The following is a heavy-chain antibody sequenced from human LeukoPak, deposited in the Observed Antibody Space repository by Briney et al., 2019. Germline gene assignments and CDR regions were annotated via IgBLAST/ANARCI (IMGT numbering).Heavy chain of an antibody. D-gene: IGHD2-2*01. Sequence: GGSLRLSCAVSGFTFSSYAMSWVRQASAKGLECVSAISGSGCSTYYADSGNGRFTISRDNSKNTPYLQMNSLRAEDTAVYYCAKGPDCSSTSCYARRFSFAYWGQGTLVTVSS. V-gene: IGHV3-23*01. CDR1: GFTFSSYA. J-gene: IGHJ4*02. CDR2: ISGSGCST. CDR3: AKGPDCSSTSCYARRFSFAY.